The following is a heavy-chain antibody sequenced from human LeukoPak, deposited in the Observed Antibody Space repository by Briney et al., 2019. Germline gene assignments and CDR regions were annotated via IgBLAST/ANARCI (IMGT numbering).Heavy chain of an antibody. CDR3: VRQSTGLDH. D-gene: IGHD5/OR15-5a*01. CDR1: GFTVSSNY. CDR2: IYSGGST. V-gene: IGHV3-66*02. J-gene: IGHJ4*02. Sequence: GGSLRLSCAASGFTVSSNYMSWVRQAPGKGLEWVSVIYSGGSTYYADSVKGRFTISRDNSKNTLYLQMNSLRSEDTALYYCVRQSTGLDHWGQGTLITVSS.